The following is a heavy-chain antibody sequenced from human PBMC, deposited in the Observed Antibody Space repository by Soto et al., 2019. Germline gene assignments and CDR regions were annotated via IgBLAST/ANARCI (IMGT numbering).Heavy chain of an antibody. CDR2: IYYSGNA. Sequence: QLQLQESGPGLVKPPETLSLTCSVSGATIDRGSYYWGWVRHPPGKGLEWIGSIYYSGNAYYSPSLKSRVTISVDTSKNQFSLKLNSVTSADTAVYYCVRASTLDYWGQGILVTVSS. CDR3: VRASTLDY. J-gene: IGHJ4*02. V-gene: IGHV4-39*01. CDR1: GATIDRGSYY.